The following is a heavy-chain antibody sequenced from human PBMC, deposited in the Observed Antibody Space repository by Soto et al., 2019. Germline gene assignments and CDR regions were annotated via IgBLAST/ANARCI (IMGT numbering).Heavy chain of an antibody. Sequence: SETLSLTCAVYGGSFSGYYWSWIRQPPGKGLEWIGEINHSGSTNYNPSLKSRVTISVDTSKNQFSLKLSSVTAADTAVYYCARGGYSGYVYWGQGTLVTVSS. CDR3: ARGGYSGYVY. D-gene: IGHD5-12*01. J-gene: IGHJ4*02. CDR1: GGSFSGYY. CDR2: INHSGST. V-gene: IGHV4-34*01.